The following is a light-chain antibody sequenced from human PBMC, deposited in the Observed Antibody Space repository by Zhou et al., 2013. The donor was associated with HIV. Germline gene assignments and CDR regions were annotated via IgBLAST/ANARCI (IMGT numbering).Light chain of an antibody. J-gene: IGKJ4*01. CDR3: QQYNSFVLS. Sequence: AIQMTQSPSSLSASVGDRVTITCRASRGIGNDLAWYQHKPGKAPKLLVYAASSLQSGVPSRFSGSGYGTDFTLTIAGLQPDDLATYYCQQYNSFVLSFGGGTKVDIK. CDR1: RGIGND. V-gene: IGKV1-6*01. CDR2: AAS.